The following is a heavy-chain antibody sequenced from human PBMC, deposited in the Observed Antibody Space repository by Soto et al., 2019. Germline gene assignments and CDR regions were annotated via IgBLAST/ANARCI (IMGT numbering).Heavy chain of an antibody. Sequence: QLQLQESGSGLVKPSQTLSLTCAVSGGSISSGGYSWSWIRQPPGKGLEWIGYIYHSGSTYYNPSRKSRVTTSVDRSKNQFSLKLSSVTAADTAVYSCASKSYYGGMDVWGQGTTVTVSS. D-gene: IGHD3-10*01. CDR1: GGSISSGGYS. CDR3: ASKSYYGGMDV. J-gene: IGHJ6*02. V-gene: IGHV4-30-2*01. CDR2: IYHSGST.